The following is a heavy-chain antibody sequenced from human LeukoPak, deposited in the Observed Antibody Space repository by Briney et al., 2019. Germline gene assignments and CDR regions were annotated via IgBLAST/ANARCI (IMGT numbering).Heavy chain of an antibody. D-gene: IGHD2-2*01. CDR1: GGTFSSYA. V-gene: IGHV1-69*05. CDR3: AGFRVVPAATNWFDP. J-gene: IGHJ5*02. Sequence: ASVKVSCKASGGTFSSYAISWVRQAPGQGLEWMGRIIPIFGTANYAQKFQGRVTITTDESTSTAYMELSSLRSEDTAVYYCAGFRVVPAATNWFDPWGQGTLVTVSS. CDR2: IIPIFGTA.